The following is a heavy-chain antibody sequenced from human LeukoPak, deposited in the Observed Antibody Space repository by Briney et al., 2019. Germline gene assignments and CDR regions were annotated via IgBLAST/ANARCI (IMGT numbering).Heavy chain of an antibody. J-gene: IGHJ4*02. CDR3: ARDATGTPASY. D-gene: IGHD1-1*01. CDR2: IIPIFGTA. Sequence: ASVKVSCKASGGTFSSYAISWERQAPGQGLEGMGGIIPIFGTANYAQKFQGRVTITTDESTSTAYMELSSLRSEDTAVYYCARDATGTPASYWGQGTLVTVSS. V-gene: IGHV1-69*05. CDR1: GGTFSSYA.